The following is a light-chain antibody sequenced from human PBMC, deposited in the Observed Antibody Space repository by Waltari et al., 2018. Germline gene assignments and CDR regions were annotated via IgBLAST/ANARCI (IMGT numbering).Light chain of an antibody. CDR3: QMYVRLPVT. Sequence: EIVMTQSPATLSVSPGERATLSCRASQSVSGNLAWYQQKPGQAPRLLIYGASTRATGIPARFSGSASGTDFSLTISRLEPEDFAVYYCQMYVRLPVTFGQGTKVEI. V-gene: IGKV3D-15*01. J-gene: IGKJ1*01. CDR2: GAS. CDR1: QSVSGN.